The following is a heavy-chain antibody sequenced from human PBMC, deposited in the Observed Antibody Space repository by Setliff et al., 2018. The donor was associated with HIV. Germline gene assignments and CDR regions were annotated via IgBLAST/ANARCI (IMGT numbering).Heavy chain of an antibody. CDR3: VREAPYYDYVWGSYPYFDH. CDR1: GFTFSSYE. Sequence: GGSLRLSCAASGFTFSSYEMHWVRQVTGKGLEWVPAIGTAGDTYYPGSVKGRFIISRENAKNSMYLQMNSLRAGDTAVYYCVREAPYYDYVWGSYPYFDHWGQGTLVTVSS. D-gene: IGHD3-16*02. V-gene: IGHV3-13*01. CDR2: IGTAGDT. J-gene: IGHJ4*02.